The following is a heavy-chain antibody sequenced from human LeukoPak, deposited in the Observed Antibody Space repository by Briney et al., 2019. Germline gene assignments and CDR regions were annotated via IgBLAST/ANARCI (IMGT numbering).Heavy chain of an antibody. CDR1: GYTFTDYY. D-gene: IGHD6-13*01. Sequence: GASVKVSCKASGYTFTDYYMHWVQQAPGKGLEWMGRVDPEDGETIYAEKFQGRVTITADTSTDTAYMELSSLRSEDTAVYYCATDQSSSWYIFDYWGQGTLVTVSS. CDR3: ATDQSSSWYIFDY. J-gene: IGHJ4*02. CDR2: VDPEDGET. V-gene: IGHV1-69-2*01.